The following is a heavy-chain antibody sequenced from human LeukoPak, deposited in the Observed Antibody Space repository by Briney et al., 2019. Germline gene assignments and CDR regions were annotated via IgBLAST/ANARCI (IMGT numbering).Heavy chain of an antibody. Sequence: QAGGSLRLSCAASGFTFSSYGMSWARQAPGKGLEWVSGMSGSGGRTDYADSVKGRFTISRDNAKNSLYLQMNSLRAEDTAVYYCARVSGSSWYGTDYWGQGTLVTVSS. CDR1: GFTFSSYG. CDR3: ARVSGSSWYGTDY. D-gene: IGHD6-13*01. V-gene: IGHV3-23*01. CDR2: MSGSGGRT. J-gene: IGHJ4*02.